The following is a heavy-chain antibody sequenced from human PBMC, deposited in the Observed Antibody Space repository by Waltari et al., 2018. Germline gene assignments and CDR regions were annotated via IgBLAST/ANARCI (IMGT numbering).Heavy chain of an antibody. CDR1: GGSTSSGGYS. V-gene: IGHV4-30-2*01. CDR2: IYHSGST. D-gene: IGHD2-15*01. J-gene: IGHJ4*02. Sequence: QLQLQESGSGLVKPSQTLSLTCAVSGGSTSSGGYSWSWIRQPPGKGLEWIGYIYHSGSTYYNPSLKSRVTISVDRSKNQFSLKLSSVTAADTAVYYCAREVRYCSGGSCYSALDYWGQGTLVTVSS. CDR3: AREVRYCSGGSCYSALDY.